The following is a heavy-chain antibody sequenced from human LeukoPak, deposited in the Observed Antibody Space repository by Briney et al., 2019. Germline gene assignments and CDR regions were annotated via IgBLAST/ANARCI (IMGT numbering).Heavy chain of an antibody. CDR2: IYYSGST. CDR1: GGSISSYY. Sequence: SETLSLTCTVSGGSISSYYWSWIRQPPGKGLEWIGYIYYSGSTNYNPSLKSRVTISVDTSKNQFSLKVSSVTAADTAVYYCARHGATGTNLNWFDPWGQGTLVTVSS. J-gene: IGHJ5*02. D-gene: IGHD1-1*01. V-gene: IGHV4-59*01. CDR3: ARHGATGTNLNWFDP.